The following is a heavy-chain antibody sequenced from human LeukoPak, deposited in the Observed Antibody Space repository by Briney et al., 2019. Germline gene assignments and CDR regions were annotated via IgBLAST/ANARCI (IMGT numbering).Heavy chain of an antibody. CDR2: IRSKANSYAT. D-gene: IGHD3-22*01. Sequence: GGSLRLSCAASGFTFSGSAMHWVRQASGKGLEWVGRIRSKANSYATAYAASVKGRFTISRDDSKNTAYLQMNSLRAEDTAVYYCAREPHPLYYYDSSGYFLDYWSQGTLVTVSS. CDR3: AREPHPLYYYDSSGYFLDY. V-gene: IGHV3-73*01. J-gene: IGHJ4*02. CDR1: GFTFSGSA.